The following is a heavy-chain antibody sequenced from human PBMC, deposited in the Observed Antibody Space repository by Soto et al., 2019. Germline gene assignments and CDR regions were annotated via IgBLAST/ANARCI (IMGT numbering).Heavy chain of an antibody. D-gene: IGHD3-22*01. J-gene: IGHJ3*02. CDR3: ARSYYYDSSGYFIRAPAFDI. V-gene: IGHV1-46*01. CDR1: GYTFTSYY. CDR2: INPSGGST. Sequence: ASVKVSCKASGYTFTSYYMHWVRQAPGQGLEWMGIINPSGGSTSYAQKFQGRVTMTRDTSTSTVHMELSSLRSEDTAVYYCARSYYYDSSGYFIRAPAFDIWGQGTMVTVSS.